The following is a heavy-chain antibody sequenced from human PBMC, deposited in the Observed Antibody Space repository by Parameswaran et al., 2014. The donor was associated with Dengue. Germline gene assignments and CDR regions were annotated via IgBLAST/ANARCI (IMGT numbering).Heavy chain of an antibody. J-gene: IGHJ4*02. CDR2: IYPGDSET. V-gene: IGHV5-51*01. Sequence: VRQMPGKGLEWMGIIYPGDSETRYSPSFEGQVTFSADKSTTTAYLQWSSLKASDTAMYYCARHGDSTTSSSFDYWGQGTLVTVSS. CDR3: ARHGDSTTSSSFDY. D-gene: IGHD6-13*01.